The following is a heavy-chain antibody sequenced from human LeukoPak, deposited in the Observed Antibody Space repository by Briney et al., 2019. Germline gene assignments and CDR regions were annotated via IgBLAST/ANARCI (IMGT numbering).Heavy chain of an antibody. CDR2: IHPSSGAT. J-gene: IGHJ4*02. CDR3: ARDLDSSSSLDY. V-gene: IGHV1-2*02. CDR1: GYTFTGYY. Sequence: ASVKVSCKASGYTFTGYYMHWVRQAPGPGLEWMGWIHPSSGATNYAQTFQGRVTMTRDTSFSTAYMEPSRLRSDDTAMFYCARDLDSSSSLDYWGQGTLVTVSS. D-gene: IGHD6-6*01.